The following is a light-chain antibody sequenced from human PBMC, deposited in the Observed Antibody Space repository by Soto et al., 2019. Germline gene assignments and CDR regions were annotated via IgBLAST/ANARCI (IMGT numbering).Light chain of an antibody. CDR3: QQYGSSPLFT. CDR2: GTS. J-gene: IGKJ3*01. CDR1: QNVGSSY. Sequence: IVLTQSPGTLSVSPGQRVTLSCRASQNVGSSYLAWYQQKLGQAPRLLIYGTSIRANGIPDRFTGSRSGTDFTLTIGRLDPEDFAVYFCQQYGSSPLFTFGPGTKVDV. V-gene: IGKV3-20*01.